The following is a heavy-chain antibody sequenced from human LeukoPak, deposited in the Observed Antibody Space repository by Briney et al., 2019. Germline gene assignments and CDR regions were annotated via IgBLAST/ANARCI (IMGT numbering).Heavy chain of an antibody. V-gene: IGHV3-21*04. D-gene: IGHD3-9*01. J-gene: IGHJ4*02. CDR3: ASVAPAGYFDWLLYGGYFDY. CDR1: GFTFSSYT. CDR2: ISSSSSYI. Sequence: PGGSLRLSCAASGFTFSSYTMNWVRQAPGRGLEGVSSISSSSSYIYYADSVKGRFTISRDNAKNSLYLQMNSLRAEDTAVYYCASVAPAGYFDWLLYGGYFDYWGQGTLVTVSS.